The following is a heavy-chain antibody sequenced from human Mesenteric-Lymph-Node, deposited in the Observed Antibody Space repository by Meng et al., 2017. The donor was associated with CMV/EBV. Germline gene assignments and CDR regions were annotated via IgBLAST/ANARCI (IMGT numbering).Heavy chain of an antibody. Sequence: GSLRLSCTVSGGSVSSGSYYWSWIRQPPGKGLEWIGSIYYSGSTYYNPSLKSRVTISVDTSKNQFSLKLSSVTAADTAVYYCARRGGYYGYYFDYWGQGTLVTVSS. J-gene: IGHJ4*02. CDR3: ARRGGYYGYYFDY. V-gene: IGHV4-39*01. D-gene: IGHD3-3*01. CDR1: GGSVSSGSYY. CDR2: IYYSGST.